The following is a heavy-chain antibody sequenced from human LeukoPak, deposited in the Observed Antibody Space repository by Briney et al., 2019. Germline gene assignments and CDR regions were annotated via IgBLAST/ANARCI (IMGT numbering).Heavy chain of an antibody. CDR3: ARHVYPPAAGSFDY. Sequence: WIRQPPGKGLEWIGSIYYSGSTYYNPSLKSRVTISVDTSKNQFSLKLSSVTAADTAVYYCARHVYPPAAGSFDYWGQGTLVTVSS. J-gene: IGHJ4*02. V-gene: IGHV4-39*01. D-gene: IGHD6-13*01. CDR2: IYYSGST.